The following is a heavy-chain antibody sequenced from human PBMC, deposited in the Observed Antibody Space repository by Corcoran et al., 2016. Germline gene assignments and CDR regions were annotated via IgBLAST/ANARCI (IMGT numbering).Heavy chain of an antibody. CDR3: ARDGNYDFGSVYFSGFYYLDY. J-gene: IGHJ4*02. D-gene: IGHD3-3*01. Sequence: QLQLQESGPGLVKPSETLSLTCTVSGGSISSSSYYWGWIRQPPGKGLEWIGSIYYSGSTYYNPSLKSRVTISVDTSKNQFSLKLSSVTAADTAMYYCARDGNYDFGSVYFSGFYYLDYWGQGTLVTVSS. CDR2: IYYSGST. CDR1: GGSISSSSYY. V-gene: IGHV4-39*07.